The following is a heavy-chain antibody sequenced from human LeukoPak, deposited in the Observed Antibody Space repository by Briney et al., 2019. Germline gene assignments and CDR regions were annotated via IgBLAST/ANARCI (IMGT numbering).Heavy chain of an antibody. D-gene: IGHD6-13*01. Sequence: SETLSLTCTVSGGSISSSSYYWGWIRQPPGKGLEWIGSTYYSGSTYYNPSLKSRVTISVDTSKNQFSLKLSSVTAADTAVYYCARARIAAADHFFDYWGQGTLVTVSS. V-gene: IGHV4-39*07. CDR3: ARARIAAADHFFDY. CDR2: TYYSGST. J-gene: IGHJ4*02. CDR1: GGSISSSSYY.